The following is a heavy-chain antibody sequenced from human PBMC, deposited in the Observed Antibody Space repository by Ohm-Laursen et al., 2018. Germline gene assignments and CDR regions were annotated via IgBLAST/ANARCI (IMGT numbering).Heavy chain of an antibody. CDR3: TRYNTAWSFDY. V-gene: IGHV3-15*01. CDR1: GFTVNDVW. CDR2: IKSKNNGGTT. D-gene: IGHD6-19*01. Sequence: SLRLSCTASGFTVNDVWMAWVRQAPGKGLEWVGRIKSKNNGGTTDYAAPVKDRFTISTDDSSNTLYLQMNSFKNDDTAVYYCTRYNTAWSFDYWGQGTLVTVSS. J-gene: IGHJ4*02.